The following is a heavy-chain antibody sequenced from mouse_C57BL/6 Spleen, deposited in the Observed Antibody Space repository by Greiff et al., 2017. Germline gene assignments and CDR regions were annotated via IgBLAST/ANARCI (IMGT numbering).Heavy chain of an antibody. V-gene: IGHV1-59*01. CDR2: IDPSDSYT. D-gene: IGHD2-1*01. CDR1: GYTFTSYW. CDR3: ASLYYGKHYYFDY. Sequence: QVQLQQPGAELVRPGTSVKLSCKASGYTFTSYWLHWVKQRPGQGLEWIGVIDPSDSYTNYNQKFKGKATLPVDTSSSTAYMQLSRLTSEASAVYYCASLYYGKHYYFDYGGQGTTLTVSS. J-gene: IGHJ2*01.